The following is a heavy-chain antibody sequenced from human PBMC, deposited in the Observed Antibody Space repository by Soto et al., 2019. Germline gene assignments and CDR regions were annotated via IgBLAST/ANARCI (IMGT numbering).Heavy chain of an antibody. D-gene: IGHD5-18*01. Sequence: EVQLVESGGGLVQPGGSLRLSCAASGFTVSNTHQSWVRPAPRKGLELVCVIFTSGTTFYAESVKGRFTISRDTSKNTVSLQMNSLRVKDTGLYYCTRVGYRSAFLIVIDIWGHRALVSVSS. V-gene: IGHV3-66*01. CDR3: TRVGYRSAFLIVIDI. CDR1: GFTVSNTH. J-gene: IGHJ4*01. CDR2: IFTSGTT.